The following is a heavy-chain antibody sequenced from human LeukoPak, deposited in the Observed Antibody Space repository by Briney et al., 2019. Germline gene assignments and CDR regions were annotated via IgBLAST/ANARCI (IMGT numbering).Heavy chain of an antibody. CDR3: AKDSIAARPGYYYYGMDV. D-gene: IGHD6-6*01. CDR1: GLTFADYA. V-gene: IGHV3-9*01. J-gene: IGHJ6*02. CDR2: FRCNRVSI. Sequence: SLRRSCAPSGLTFADYAMHWVRQPPGEGLEWVSGFRCNRVSIGYTDSVKGRFSISRDNAKNSLYLQMNSLRAEDTALYYWAKDSIAARPGYYYYGMDVWGQGTTVTVSS.